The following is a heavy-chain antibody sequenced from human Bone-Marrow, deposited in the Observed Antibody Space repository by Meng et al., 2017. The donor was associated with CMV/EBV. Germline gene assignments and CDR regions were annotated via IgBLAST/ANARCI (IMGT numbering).Heavy chain of an antibody. CDR2: THYDESEK. CDR3: ARSYNGKYYPPYYYYYNGMDV. D-gene: IGHD1-26*01. Sequence: GESLKIYCTASGFYFSDYAMHWVRQAPGKGPEWVTFTHYDESEKYYADSVKGRFTISRDNSKKTLYLQMNSLRTEDTAVYDCARSYNGKYYPPYYYYYNGMDVWGQGTTVTVSS. J-gene: IGHJ6*02. CDR1: GFYFSDYA. V-gene: IGHV3-30*02.